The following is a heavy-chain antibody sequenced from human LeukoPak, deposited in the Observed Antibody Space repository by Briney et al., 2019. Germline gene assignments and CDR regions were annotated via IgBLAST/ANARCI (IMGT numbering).Heavy chain of an antibody. D-gene: IGHD5-24*01. CDR2: ISWNGGTT. V-gene: IGHV3-20*04. CDR1: GFTFDNYG. Sequence: SGGSLRLSCAASGFTFDNYGLSWVRQVPGKGLQWVSGISWNGGTTNYADSVKGRFTISRDNAKNSLYLQMNSLRAEDTAFYYCARDGGDKSWLQSYYFDYWGQGTLVTVSS. CDR3: ARDGGDKSWLQSYYFDY. J-gene: IGHJ4*02.